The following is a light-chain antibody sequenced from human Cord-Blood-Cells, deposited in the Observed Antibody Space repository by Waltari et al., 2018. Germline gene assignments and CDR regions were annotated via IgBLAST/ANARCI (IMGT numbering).Light chain of an antibody. V-gene: IGKV3-20*01. CDR2: GAS. Sequence: EIVLTQSPGTLALSPGERATLSCRASQSVSSSYLAWYQQKPGQAPRLLIYGASSRATGIPDRFSGSGSGRDFTLTISRLEPEAFAVYYCQQYGSSPLFTFGPGTKVDIE. J-gene: IGKJ3*01. CDR1: QSVSSSY. CDR3: QQYGSSPLFT.